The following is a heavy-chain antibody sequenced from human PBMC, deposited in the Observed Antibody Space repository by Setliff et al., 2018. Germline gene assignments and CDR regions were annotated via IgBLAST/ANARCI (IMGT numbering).Heavy chain of an antibody. D-gene: IGHD3-3*01. CDR2: ISSISSSTI. Sequence: GGSLRLSCAASGFNFMNYGMNWVRQAPGEGLEWVSYISSISSSTIYYADSVKGRFTVSRDNAKNSLYLQMNSLRLEDTAVYYCATDSGSSRLYNFWSGCSDYWGQGTLVTVSS. V-gene: IGHV3-48*01. J-gene: IGHJ4*02. CDR3: ATDSGSSRLYNFWSGCSDY. CDR1: GFNFMNYG.